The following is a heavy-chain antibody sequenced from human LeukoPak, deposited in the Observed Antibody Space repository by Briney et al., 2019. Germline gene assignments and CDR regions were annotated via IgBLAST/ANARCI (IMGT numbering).Heavy chain of an antibody. J-gene: IGHJ4*02. V-gene: IGHV3-23*01. D-gene: IGHD1-26*01. Sequence: GSLRLSCAASGFTFSSYAMSWVRQAPGKGLEWVSAISGSGSSTYYADSVKGRFTISRDNSKNTLYLQMSSLRAEDTAVYYCAKAAYSGSRAGFDYWGQGTLVTVSS. CDR1: GFTFSSYA. CDR3: AKAAYSGSRAGFDY. CDR2: ISGSGSST.